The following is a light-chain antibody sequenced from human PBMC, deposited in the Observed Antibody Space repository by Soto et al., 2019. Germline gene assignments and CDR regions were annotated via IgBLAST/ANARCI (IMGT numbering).Light chain of an antibody. V-gene: IGKV1-5*03. CDR1: QSILSW. CDR3: QQYNSYS. CDR2: KAS. Sequence: DIQRTQSPSTLSASIGDRVTITCRASQSILSWLAWYQQKTGKSPKLLIHKASSLESGVPSRFSGSGSGTEFTLTISSLQPDDFATYYCQQYNSYSFGQGTKVDI. J-gene: IGKJ1*01.